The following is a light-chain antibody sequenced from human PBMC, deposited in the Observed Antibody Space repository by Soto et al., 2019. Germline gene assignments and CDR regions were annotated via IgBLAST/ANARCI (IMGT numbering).Light chain of an antibody. CDR3: QQGSSFPWT. CDR1: QDIDSW. CDR2: AAS. Sequence: DIQMTQSPSTLSGSVGDRVTITCRASQDIDSWLAWYQQKPGKAPKLLIYAASSLESGVPSRFSGSGSGTDFTFTISSLQPEDFATYYCQQGSSFPWTFGQGTKVDIK. V-gene: IGKV1-12*01. J-gene: IGKJ1*01.